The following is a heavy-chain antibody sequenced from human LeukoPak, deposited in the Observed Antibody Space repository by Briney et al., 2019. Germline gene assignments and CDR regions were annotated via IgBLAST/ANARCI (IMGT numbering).Heavy chain of an antibody. CDR3: ARAGIWDYSDTSGYHNGAFDI. CDR2: INPNSGGT. J-gene: IGHJ3*02. V-gene: IGHV1-2*02. Sequence: AASVKVSCKASGYTFTDYYIHWIRQAPGQGLEWMGRINPNSGGTNYAQKFQGRVTMTRDTSISTVYMELRRLRSDDTAVYYCARAGIWDYSDTSGYHNGAFDIWGQGTMVTVSS. CDR1: GYTFTDYY. D-gene: IGHD3-22*01.